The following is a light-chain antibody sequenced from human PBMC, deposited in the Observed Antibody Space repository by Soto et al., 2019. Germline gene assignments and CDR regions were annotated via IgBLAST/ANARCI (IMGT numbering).Light chain of an antibody. Sequence: DFQMTQSPSTLSASVGDRVTITCRASQTINNWVAWYQQKPGKAPKFLIYDASTLQRGVSSRFSGSGFGTEFSLTINSLQPDDSGSYYCQYTRTFGQGTKV. J-gene: IGKJ1*01. CDR3: QYTRT. V-gene: IGKV1-5*01. CDR2: DAS. CDR1: QTINNW.